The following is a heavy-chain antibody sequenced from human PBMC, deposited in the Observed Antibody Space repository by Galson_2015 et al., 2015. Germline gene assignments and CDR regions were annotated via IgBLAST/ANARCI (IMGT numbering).Heavy chain of an antibody. Sequence: LILSCAASGFTFSSYGMHWVRQAPGKGLEWGAVIWYDGSNKYYADSVKGRFTISRDNSKNTLYLQMNSLRAEDTAVYYCARVGGVGYCSGGSCYSLDYWGQGTLVTVSS. CDR3: ARVGGVGYCSGGSCYSLDY. D-gene: IGHD2-15*01. V-gene: IGHV3-33*01. J-gene: IGHJ4*02. CDR2: IWYDGSNK. CDR1: GFTFSSYG.